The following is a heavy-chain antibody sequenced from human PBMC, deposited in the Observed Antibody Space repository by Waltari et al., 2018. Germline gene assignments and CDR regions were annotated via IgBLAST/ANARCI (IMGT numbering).Heavy chain of an antibody. V-gene: IGHV3-33*01. CDR2: IWYDVSNK. J-gene: IGHJ4*02. CDR3: ARDPPGVAAAGPGRG. D-gene: IGHD6-25*01. Sequence: QVQLVESGGGVVQPGRSLRLSCAASGFTFSSYGMHWVRQAPGKGLEWVAVIWYDVSNKYYADSVKGRVTIARDNSKNTLYLQMNSLRSEDTAVYFCARDPPGVAAAGPGRGWGQGTLVTVSS. CDR1: GFTFSSYG.